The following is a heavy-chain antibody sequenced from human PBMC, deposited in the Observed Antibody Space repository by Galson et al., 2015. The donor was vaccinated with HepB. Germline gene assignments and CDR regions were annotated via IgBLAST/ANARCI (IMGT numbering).Heavy chain of an antibody. CDR1: GYTFTMYA. V-gene: IGHV1-3*01. CDR2: INVGNGDI. CDR3: TRSGRFGVSAADHGLF. Sequence: SVKVSCKASGYTFTMYAMHWVRQAPGQRPEWMGWINVGNGDIKYSRKFQGRVTITRDTSANTVYVELANLKFEDTAVYYCTRSGRFGVSAADHGLFWGQGTLVTVSS. J-gene: IGHJ4*02. D-gene: IGHD6-13*01.